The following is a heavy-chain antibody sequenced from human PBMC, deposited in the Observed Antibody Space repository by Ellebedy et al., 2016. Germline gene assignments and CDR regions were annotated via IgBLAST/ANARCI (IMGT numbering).Heavy chain of an antibody. J-gene: IGHJ4*02. D-gene: IGHD6-19*01. CDR3: AREDSSGWLEFDY. Sequence: GGSLRLSCAASGFTVSSNYMSWVRQAPGKGLEWVSVIYSGGSTYYADSVKGRFTISRDNSKNTLYLQMNSLRAEDTAVYYCAREDSSGWLEFDYWGQGTLVTVSS. CDR1: GFTVSSNY. CDR2: IYSGGST. V-gene: IGHV3-66*01.